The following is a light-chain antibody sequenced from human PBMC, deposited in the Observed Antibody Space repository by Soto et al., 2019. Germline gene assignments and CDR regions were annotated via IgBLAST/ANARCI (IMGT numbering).Light chain of an antibody. Sequence: DIPMTQYPFSLSESVGVRVTFTCLASQSISSYLNWYQQKPGKAPKLLIYAASSLQSGVPPRFSGSGSGTDFTLTISSLQPEDFATYYCQQSYSTPQTFGQGTKVDI. V-gene: IGKV1-39*01. J-gene: IGKJ1*01. CDR3: QQSYSTPQT. CDR1: QSISSY. CDR2: AAS.